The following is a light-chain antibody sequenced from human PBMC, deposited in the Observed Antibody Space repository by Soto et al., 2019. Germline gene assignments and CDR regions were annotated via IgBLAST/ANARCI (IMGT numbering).Light chain of an antibody. CDR1: QSIRSW. CDR3: QQYESYSPLT. Sequence: DIQMTQSASILSASVGDRVTITCRASQSIRSWLAWYQQKPGKAPKLLIYDAYSLESGVPSRFSGRRSGTEFTLTIAGRQPEDFATYYCQQYESYSPLTFGGGTKVEIK. V-gene: IGKV1-5*01. J-gene: IGKJ4*01. CDR2: DAY.